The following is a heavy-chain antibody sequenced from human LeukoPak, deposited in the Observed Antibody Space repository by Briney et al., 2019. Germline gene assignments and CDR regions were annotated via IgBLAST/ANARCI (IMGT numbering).Heavy chain of an antibody. V-gene: IGHV3-74*01. D-gene: IGHD4-11*01. Sequence: GGSLRLSCAASGFTFSSSWMYWVRQAPGKGLVWVSRINSDESITTYADSVKGRFTISRDNAKNTLYLQMNSLRAEDTAVYYCARGLVPGFLDYWGQGAPVTVSS. CDR3: ARGLVPGFLDY. CDR2: INSDESIT. CDR1: GFTFSSSW. J-gene: IGHJ4*02.